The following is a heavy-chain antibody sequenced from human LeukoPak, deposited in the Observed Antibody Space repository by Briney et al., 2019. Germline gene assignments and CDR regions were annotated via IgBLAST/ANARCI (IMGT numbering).Heavy chain of an antibody. CDR1: GFTFSSYG. J-gene: IGHJ4*02. CDR3: ARSENEYGDFWAYY. D-gene: IGHD4-17*01. V-gene: IGHV3-33*01. CDR2: IWYDGSNK. Sequence: GGSLRLSCAASGFTFSSYGMNWVRQAPGKGLEWVAVIWYDGSNKYYADSVKGRFTISRDNSKTTLYLQMNSLRAEDTAVYYCARSENEYGDFWAYYWGQGTLVTVSS.